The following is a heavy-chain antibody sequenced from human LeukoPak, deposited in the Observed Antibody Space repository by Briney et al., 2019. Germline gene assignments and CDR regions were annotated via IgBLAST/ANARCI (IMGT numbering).Heavy chain of an antibody. V-gene: IGHV4-38-2*02. D-gene: IGHD2-2*01. CDR3: ARVGPSADVSY. CDR1: GYSISSGYF. Sequence: PSETLSLTCTVSGYSISSGYFWGWIRQTPGKGLEWIGRIYHSGSTLYNPSLKSRVTISVDTSKNQFSLKLTSVTAADTAVYYCARVGPSADVSYWGQGILVTVST. J-gene: IGHJ4*02. CDR2: IYHSGST.